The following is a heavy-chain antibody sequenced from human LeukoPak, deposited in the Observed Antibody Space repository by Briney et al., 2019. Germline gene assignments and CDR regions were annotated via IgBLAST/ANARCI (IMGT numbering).Heavy chain of an antibody. V-gene: IGHV4-34*01. CDR2: INHSGST. Sequence: SETLSLTCAVYGESFSGYYWSWIRQPPGKGLEWIGEINHSGSTNYNPSLKSRVTISVDTSKNQFSLKLSSVTAADTAVYYCARHRGWGLDYWGQGTLVTVSS. J-gene: IGHJ4*02. D-gene: IGHD3-10*01. CDR3: ARHRGWGLDY. CDR1: GESFSGYY.